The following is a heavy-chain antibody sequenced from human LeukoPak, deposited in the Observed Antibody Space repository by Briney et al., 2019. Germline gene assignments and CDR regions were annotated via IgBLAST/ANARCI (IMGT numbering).Heavy chain of an antibody. Sequence: GGSRRLSCAASGFTFSSYWMSWVRQAPGKGLEWVANIKQDGSEKYYVDSVKGRFTISRDNSRDTLYFQMNSLIYEDAAVYYCAKTGFQWGEYFYYMDVWGKGTTVTVSS. CDR3: AKTGFQWGEYFYYMDV. D-gene: IGHD1-14*01. V-gene: IGHV3-7*01. CDR1: GFTFSSYW. CDR2: IKQDGSEK. J-gene: IGHJ6*03.